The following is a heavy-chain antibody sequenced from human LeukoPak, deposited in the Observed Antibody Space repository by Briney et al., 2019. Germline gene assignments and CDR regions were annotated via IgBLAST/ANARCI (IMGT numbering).Heavy chain of an antibody. CDR3: ARDRYILTGYYYFDY. J-gene: IGHJ4*02. CDR1: GFTFSDYY. V-gene: IGHV3-11*06. Sequence: GGSLILSCAASGFTFSDYYMSWIRQAPGKGLEWVSYISSSSSYINYADSVKGRFTISRDNAKNSLYLQMNSLRAEDTAVHYCARDRYILTGYYYFDYWGQGTLVTVSS. CDR2: ISSSSSYI. D-gene: IGHD3-9*01.